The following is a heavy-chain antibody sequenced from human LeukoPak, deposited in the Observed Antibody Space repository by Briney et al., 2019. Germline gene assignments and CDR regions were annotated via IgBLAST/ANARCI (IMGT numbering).Heavy chain of an antibody. Sequence: SETLSLTCTVSGGSISSYYWSWIRQTPGKGLEWIGYIYYSGSTNFNPSLKSRVTMSVDTSKNQFSLRVSSVTAADTAVYYCARGAPPGYYYDYYMDVWGKGTTVTISS. CDR1: GGSISSYY. CDR2: IYYSGST. CDR3: ARGAPPGYYYDYYMDV. V-gene: IGHV4-59*01. J-gene: IGHJ6*03.